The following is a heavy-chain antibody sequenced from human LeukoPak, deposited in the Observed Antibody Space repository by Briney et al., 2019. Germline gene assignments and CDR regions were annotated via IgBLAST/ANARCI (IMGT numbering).Heavy chain of an antibody. Sequence: SETLSLTCTVSGGSISSYYWSWIRQPSGKGLEWIGYIYYSGSTNYNPSLKSRVTISVDTSKNQFSLKLSSVTAADTAVYYCARATYYYGSGSQYGMDVWGQGTTVTVSS. CDR2: IYYSGST. J-gene: IGHJ6*02. D-gene: IGHD3-10*01. V-gene: IGHV4-59*01. CDR3: ARATYYYGSGSQYGMDV. CDR1: GGSISSYY.